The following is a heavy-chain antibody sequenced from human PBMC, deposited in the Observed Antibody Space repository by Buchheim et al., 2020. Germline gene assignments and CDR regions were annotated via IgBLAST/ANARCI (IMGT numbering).Heavy chain of an antibody. CDR2: ISYDGSNK. D-gene: IGHD3-22*01. J-gene: IGHJ4*02. CDR3: ANGIYYDSSGLRGDFDY. V-gene: IGHV3-30*18. CDR1: GFTFSSYG. Sequence: QVQLVESGGGVVQPGRSLRLSCAASGFTFSSYGMHWVRQAPGKGLEWVAVISYDGSNKYYADSVKGRFTISRDNSKNTLYLQMNSLRAEDTAVYYCANGIYYDSSGLRGDFDYWGQGTL.